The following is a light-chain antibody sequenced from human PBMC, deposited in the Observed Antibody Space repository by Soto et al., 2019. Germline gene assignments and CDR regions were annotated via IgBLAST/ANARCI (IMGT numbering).Light chain of an antibody. CDR1: QSVTSTY. CDR3: QQYGGSPLT. CDR2: GAS. V-gene: IGKV3-20*01. J-gene: IGKJ4*01. Sequence: EIVLTQSPGTLSLSPGERATLSCRASQSVTSTYLAWYQQKPGQAPRLLIYGASNRATGIPDRFTGSGSGADLTLTISRLEPEDFAVDYCQQYGGSPLTFGGGTKVEIK.